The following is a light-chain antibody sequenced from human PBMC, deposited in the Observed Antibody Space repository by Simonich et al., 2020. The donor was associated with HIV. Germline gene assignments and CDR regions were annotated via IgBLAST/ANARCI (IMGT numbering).Light chain of an antibody. CDR1: QIGSKS. CDR3: QVWDSSSNLNWV. J-gene: IGLJ3*02. CDR2: DAS. V-gene: IGLV3-21*03. Sequence: SFVLTQPPSVSVAPGKTARIICGGRQIGSKSVHWYQQKPGRAPVLGVYDASDRPSGIPERFSGANSGNTATLTISRVEAGDEADYYCQVWDSSSNLNWVFGGGTKLTVL.